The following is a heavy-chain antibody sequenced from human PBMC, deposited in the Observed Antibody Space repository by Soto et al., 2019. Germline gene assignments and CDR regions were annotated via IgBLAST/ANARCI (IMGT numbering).Heavy chain of an antibody. V-gene: IGHV1-2*02. J-gene: IGHJ6*02. CDR2: INPQTGGT. Sequence: QVQLVQSGAEVKTPGASVRVSCKASGYTFTGHYIHWVREAPGQGLECMGWINPQTGGTSYAQKFQGRVTLTRDTSINTAYLELSRLRFDDAAVYFCARERYQVISDGMDVWGQGTKVTVSS. CDR3: ARERYQVISDGMDV. CDR1: GYTFTGHY. D-gene: IGHD2-2*01.